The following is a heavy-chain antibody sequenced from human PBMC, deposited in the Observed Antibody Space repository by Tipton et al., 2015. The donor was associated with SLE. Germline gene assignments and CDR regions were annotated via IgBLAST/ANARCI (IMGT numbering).Heavy chain of an antibody. CDR2: IYYSGST. V-gene: IGHV4-39*07. CDR1: GGSISSSSYY. Sequence: PGLVKPSETLSLTCTVSGGSISSSSYYWGWIRQPPGKGLEWIGSIYYSGSTYYNPSLKSRVTISVDTSKNQFSLKLSSVTAADTAVYYCAREEGIAAADGNFDYWGQGTLVTVSS. CDR3: AREEGIAAADGNFDY. D-gene: IGHD6-13*01. J-gene: IGHJ4*02.